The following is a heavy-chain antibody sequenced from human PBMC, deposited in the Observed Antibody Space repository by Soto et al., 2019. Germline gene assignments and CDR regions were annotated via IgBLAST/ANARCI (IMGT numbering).Heavy chain of an antibody. V-gene: IGHV1-3*05. Sequence: QVQLGQSGAEEKKPGPSVKVSCKASGYTFTTYAMHWVRQAPGQRLEWMGWINAGNGNTKYSKKFQGRVTITRDTSASTAYMELSSLRSEDTAVYYCARMRANWFDPWGQGTLVTVSS. CDR3: ARMRANWFDP. CDR2: INAGNGNT. J-gene: IGHJ5*02. CDR1: GYTFTTYA.